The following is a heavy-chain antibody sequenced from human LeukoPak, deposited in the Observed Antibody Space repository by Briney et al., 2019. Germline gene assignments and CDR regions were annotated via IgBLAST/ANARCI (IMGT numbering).Heavy chain of an antibody. V-gene: IGHV1-8*03. J-gene: IGHJ4*02. CDR3: ARGPTYYYDSSGYWAPNPDY. Sequence: GASVKVSCKASGYTFTSYDINWVRQATGQGLEWMGWMNPNSGNTGYAQKFQGRVTITRNTSISTAYMELSSLRSEDTAVYYCARGPTYYYDSSGYWAPNPDYWGQGTLVTVSS. CDR2: MNPNSGNT. D-gene: IGHD3-22*01. CDR1: GYTFTSYD.